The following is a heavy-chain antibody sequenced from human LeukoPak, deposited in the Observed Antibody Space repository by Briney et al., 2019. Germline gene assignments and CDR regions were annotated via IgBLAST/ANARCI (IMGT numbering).Heavy chain of an antibody. CDR1: GYTFTDFW. CDR3: ARRQWLLPIYVFDY. D-gene: IGHD1-26*01. Sequence: KPGESLKISCKASGYTFTDFWIGWVRQMPGKGLEWMGFIYPDDSDTKYSPSFQGQVTISADKSITTAYLQWNNLQASDTAIYYCARRQWLLPIYVFDYWGQGTLVTVSS. CDR2: IYPDDSDT. J-gene: IGHJ4*02. V-gene: IGHV5-51*03.